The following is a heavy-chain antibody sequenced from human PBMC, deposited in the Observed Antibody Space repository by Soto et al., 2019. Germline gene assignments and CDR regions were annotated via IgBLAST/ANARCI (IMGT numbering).Heavy chain of an antibody. CDR2: TIPILEIA. CDR3: ARDGPDYGDSVVLDY. D-gene: IGHD4-17*01. Sequence: QVQLVQSGAEVKKPGSSVKVSCKASGGTFTTYTFNWVRQAPGQGLEWMGRTIPILEIARYAQRFQGRVTITADKSTSTAYMELSSLRSEDTAVYYCARDGPDYGDSVVLDYWGQGTLVTVAS. V-gene: IGHV1-69*08. CDR1: GGTFTTYT. J-gene: IGHJ4*02.